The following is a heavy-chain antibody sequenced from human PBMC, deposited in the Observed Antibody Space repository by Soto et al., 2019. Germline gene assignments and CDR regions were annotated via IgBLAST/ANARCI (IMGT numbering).Heavy chain of an antibody. D-gene: IGHD2-2*01. CDR3: ARDGGIVVVPAAMFDY. Sequence: SETLSLTCTVSGGSISSSSYYWGWIRQPPGKGLEWIGSIYYSGSTYYNPSLKSRVTISVDTSKNQFSLKLSSVTAADTAVYYCARDGGIVVVPAAMFDYWGQGTLVTVSS. J-gene: IGHJ4*02. CDR2: IYYSGST. CDR1: GGSISSSSYY. V-gene: IGHV4-39*07.